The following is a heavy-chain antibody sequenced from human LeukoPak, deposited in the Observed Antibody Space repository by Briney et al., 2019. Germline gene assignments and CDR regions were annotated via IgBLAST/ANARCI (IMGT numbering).Heavy chain of an antibody. CDR3: ATEAQSNGGWFDP. D-gene: IGHD7-27*01. CDR2: MNPNSGNT. V-gene: IGHV1-8*01. J-gene: IGHJ5*02. Sequence: ASVKVSCKASGYTFTSYDINWVRQATGQGLEWMGWMNPNSGNTGYAQKFQGRVTMTRNTSISTAYMELSSLRSEDTAVYYCATEAQSNGGWFDPWGQGTLVTVSS. CDR1: GYTFTSYD.